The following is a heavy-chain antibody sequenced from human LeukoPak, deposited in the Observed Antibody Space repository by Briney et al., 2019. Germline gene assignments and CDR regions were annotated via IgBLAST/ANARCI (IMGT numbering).Heavy chain of an antibody. CDR2: IYYSGST. J-gene: IGHJ3*02. Sequence: SETLSLTCTVSGGSISSYYWSWIRQPPGKGLEWIGSIYYSGSTYYNPSLKSRVTISVDTSKNQFSLKLSSVTAADTAVYYCARDWSWDSSGYYFYTDAFDIWGQGTMVTVSS. V-gene: IGHV4-59*12. CDR1: GGSISSYY. CDR3: ARDWSWDSSGYYFYTDAFDI. D-gene: IGHD3-22*01.